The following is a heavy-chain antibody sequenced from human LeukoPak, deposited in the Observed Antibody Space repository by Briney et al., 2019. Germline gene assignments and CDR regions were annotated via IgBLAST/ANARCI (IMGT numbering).Heavy chain of an antibody. CDR3: VRYRAGPPFVWSDY. D-gene: IGHD3-9*01. Sequence: GGSLRFSCAASGFIFSNSFMTWVRQAPGKGLEWVANINEDGREKNYVDSVKGRFTISRDNARNSLFLQMNSLRAEDTAVYYCVRYRAGPPFVWSDYWGQGTLVTVSS. V-gene: IGHV3-7*01. J-gene: IGHJ4*02. CDR1: GFIFSNSF. CDR2: INEDGREK.